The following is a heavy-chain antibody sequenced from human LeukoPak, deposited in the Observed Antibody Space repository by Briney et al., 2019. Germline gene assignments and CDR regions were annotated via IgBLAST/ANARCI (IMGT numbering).Heavy chain of an antibody. Sequence: ASVRVSCKASGYTFTGYYIHWVRQAPGQGLEWMGWINPNSGGTNYAQNFQGRVTMTRDTSISTACMELSRLISDDTAVYYCASFGWEGTFDIWGQGTMVTVPS. D-gene: IGHD1-26*01. J-gene: IGHJ3*02. V-gene: IGHV1-2*02. CDR2: INPNSGGT. CDR3: ASFGWEGTFDI. CDR1: GYTFTGYY.